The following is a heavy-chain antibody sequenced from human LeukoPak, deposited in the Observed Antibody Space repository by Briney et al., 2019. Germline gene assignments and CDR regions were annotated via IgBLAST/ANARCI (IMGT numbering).Heavy chain of an antibody. CDR2: VYYSGST. CDR3: AKAPVLYYFDS. CDR1: GGSISSYY. J-gene: IGHJ4*02. Sequence: SETLSLTCTVSGGSISSYYWSWIRQPPGKGLEWIVYVYYSGSTSYNPSLKSRVTISVDTSSNQFSLKVSSLTAGDTTVYYCAKAPVLYYFDSWGQGTLVTVSS. D-gene: IGHD6-6*01. V-gene: IGHV4-59*08.